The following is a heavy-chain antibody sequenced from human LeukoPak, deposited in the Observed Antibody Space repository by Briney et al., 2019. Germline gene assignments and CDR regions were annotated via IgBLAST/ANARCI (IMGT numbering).Heavy chain of an antibody. Sequence: ASVKVSCKASGYSFTNYGITWVRQAPGQGLEWMGWISTYDGNANYAQKLQGRVTMTIDTSTITAYMELRSLRSDDTAVYYCARAPSGFTYGPGDHWGQGTLVTVSS. D-gene: IGHD5-18*01. J-gene: IGHJ4*02. CDR3: ARAPSGFTYGPGDH. CDR1: GYSFTNYG. V-gene: IGHV1-18*01. CDR2: ISTYDGNA.